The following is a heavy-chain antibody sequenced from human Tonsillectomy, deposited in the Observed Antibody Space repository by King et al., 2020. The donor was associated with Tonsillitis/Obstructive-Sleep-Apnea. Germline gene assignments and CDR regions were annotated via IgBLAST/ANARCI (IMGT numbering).Heavy chain of an antibody. Sequence: VQLVESGGGLVQPGRSLRLSCAASGFTFDDYAMHWVRQAPGKGLEWVSGISWNSGSIGYADSVKGRFTISRDNAKNSLYLQMNSLRAEDTALYYCAKEKFQEGYSYGSASFDYWGQGTLVIVTT. CDR2: ISWNSGSI. J-gene: IGHJ4*02. V-gene: IGHV3-9*01. CDR3: AKEKFQEGYSYGSASFDY. CDR1: GFTFDDYA. D-gene: IGHD5-18*01.